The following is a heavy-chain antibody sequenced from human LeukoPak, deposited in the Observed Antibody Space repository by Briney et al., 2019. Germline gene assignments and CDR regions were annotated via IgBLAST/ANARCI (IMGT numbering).Heavy chain of an antibody. CDR3: ARDDPSEELSL. J-gene: IGHJ4*02. Sequence: GGSLRLSCAASGFTFSSYSMNWVRQAPGKGLGWVSYISARSDTIFYADSVKGRFTVSRDNAKNLVYLQMSSLRAEDTALYYCARDDPSEELSLWGQGTLVTVSA. V-gene: IGHV3-48*04. CDR2: ISARSDTI. CDR1: GFTFSSYS. D-gene: IGHD1-7*01.